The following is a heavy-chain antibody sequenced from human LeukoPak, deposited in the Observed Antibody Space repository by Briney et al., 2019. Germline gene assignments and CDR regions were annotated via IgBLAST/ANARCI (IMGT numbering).Heavy chain of an antibody. J-gene: IGHJ4*02. CDR2: IYYSGST. V-gene: IGHV4-31*03. Sequence: SETLSLTCTVSGGSISSGGYYWSWIRQHPGKGLEWIGYIYYSGSTYYNPSLKSRVTISVDTSKNQFSLKLSSVTAADTAVYYCARVGYYDSSGYYSPYFDYWGQGTLVTVS. D-gene: IGHD3-22*01. CDR1: GGSISSGGYY. CDR3: ARVGYYDSSGYYSPYFDY.